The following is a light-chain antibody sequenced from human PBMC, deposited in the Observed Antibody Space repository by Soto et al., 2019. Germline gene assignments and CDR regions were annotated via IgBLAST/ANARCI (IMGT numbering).Light chain of an antibody. J-gene: IGKJ4*01. CDR2: AAS. V-gene: IGKV1-39*01. CDR1: QSISSY. CDR3: QQSYSTPLT. Sequence: DMQMTQSPSSVSASVGDRVTITCRASQSISSYLNWYQQKPGRAPKLLIYAASSLQSGVPSRFSGSGSGTDFTLTISSLQPEDFATYYCQQSYSTPLTFGGGTKVDIK.